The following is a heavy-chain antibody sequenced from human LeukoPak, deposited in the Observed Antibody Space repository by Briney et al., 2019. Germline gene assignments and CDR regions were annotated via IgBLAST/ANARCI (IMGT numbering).Heavy chain of an antibody. J-gene: IGHJ4*02. CDR1: GFNYCYYL. V-gene: IGHV3-74*01. CDR3: ARSSYSDWSRGF. D-gene: IGHD3-9*01. CDR2: NSSDGNST. Sequence: GGPLRHSCAASGFNYCYYLMHGLPQAPGKGLVWVSRNSSDGNSTSYADSVKGLFTISRDNAKNSLCLQMSRLRAGDTAVSCCARSSYSDWSRGFWGQGTLVSVSS.